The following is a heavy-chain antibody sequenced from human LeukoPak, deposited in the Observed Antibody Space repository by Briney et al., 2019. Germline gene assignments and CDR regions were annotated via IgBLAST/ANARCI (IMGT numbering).Heavy chain of an antibody. J-gene: IGHJ3*02. Sequence: ASVKVSCKASGYTFTGYYMHWVRQAPGQGLEWMGWINPNSGGTNYAQKFQGRVTMTRDTSISTAYMELSRLRSDDTAVYYCARARSVLRYFDWPPHPFFDIWGQGTMVTVSS. CDR2: INPNSGGT. V-gene: IGHV1-2*02. CDR3: ARARSVLRYFDWPPHPFFDI. CDR1: GYTFTGYY. D-gene: IGHD3-9*01.